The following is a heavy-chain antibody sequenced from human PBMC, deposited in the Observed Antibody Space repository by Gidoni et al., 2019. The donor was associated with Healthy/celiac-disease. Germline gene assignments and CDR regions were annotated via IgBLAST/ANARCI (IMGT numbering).Heavy chain of an antibody. CDR1: GYSFTTYW. J-gene: IGHJ5*02. CDR2: IYPGDSDT. Sequence: EVQLVQSGAEVKKPGESLKISCKGSGYSFTTYWIGWVRQMPGKGLEWVGVIYPGDSDTRYSPSFQGQVTISADKSISTAYLQWSSQKASDTAMYYCARRGVWQQLAQDNWFDPWGQGTLVTVSS. V-gene: IGHV5-51*03. CDR3: ARRGVWQQLAQDNWFDP. D-gene: IGHD6-13*01.